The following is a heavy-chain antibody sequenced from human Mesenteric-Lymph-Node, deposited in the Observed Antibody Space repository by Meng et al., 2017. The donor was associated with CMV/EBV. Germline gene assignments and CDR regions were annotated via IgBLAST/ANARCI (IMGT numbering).Heavy chain of an antibody. CDR1: GGTFSSCG. D-gene: IGHD3-22*01. CDR3: ARRGPNYDSSGPLDP. V-gene: IGHV1-69*05. CDR2: IIPIFGTT. Sequence: SGGTFSSCGIIWVRKAPGQRLEWMGGIIPIFGTTNYAPRFQGRVTFATDESTNTAYMELSSLVSEDAAMYYCARRGPNYDSSGPLDPWGQGSLVTVSS. J-gene: IGHJ5*02.